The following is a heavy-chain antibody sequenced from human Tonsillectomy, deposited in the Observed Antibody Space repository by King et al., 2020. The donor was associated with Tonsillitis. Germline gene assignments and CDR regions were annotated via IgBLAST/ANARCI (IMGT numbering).Heavy chain of an antibody. V-gene: IGHV1-69*01. CDR1: GGTFSSYA. CDR2: IIPIFGTA. CDR3: ARDLVYYYDSSGYPYYYYYGMDV. J-gene: IGHJ6*02. D-gene: IGHD3-22*01. Sequence: HVQLVESGAEVKKPGSSVKVSCKASGGTFSSYAISWVRQAPGQGLEWMGGIIPIFGTANYAQKFQGRVTITADESTSTAYMGLSSLRSEDTAVYYCARDLVYYYDSSGYPYYYYYGMDVWGQGTTVTVSS.